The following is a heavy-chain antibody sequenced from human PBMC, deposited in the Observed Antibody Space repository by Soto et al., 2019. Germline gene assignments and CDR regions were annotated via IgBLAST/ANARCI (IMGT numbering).Heavy chain of an antibody. Sequence: SETLSLTCTVSGGSISSGGDYWSWIRQHPEKGLEWIGYIYYSGSTYYNPSLKSRVTISEDTSKNQFSLNLSSVTAADTAVYYCARLATDQCQWAIGVAMQYFDYWGQGTLVTVSS. V-gene: IGHV4-31*03. J-gene: IGHJ4*02. CDR2: IYYSGST. CDR3: ARLATDQCQWAIGVAMQYFDY. D-gene: IGHD2-2*01. CDR1: GGSISSGGDY.